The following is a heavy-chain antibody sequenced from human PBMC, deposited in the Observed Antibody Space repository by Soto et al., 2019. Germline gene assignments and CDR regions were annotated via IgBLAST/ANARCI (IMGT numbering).Heavy chain of an antibody. J-gene: IGHJ4*02. CDR2: IYSGGSA. Sequence: EVQLVESGGGLVQPGGSLRLSCAASGFTVSSNSMSWVRQAPGKGLEWVSVIYSGGSAYYADSVKGRFTISRENSKNTLYLQMNSLRAEDTAVYYCARHGYSYGGGYFDYWGQGTLVTVSS. V-gene: IGHV3-66*04. CDR3: ARHGYSYGGGYFDY. CDR1: GFTVSSNS. D-gene: IGHD5-18*01.